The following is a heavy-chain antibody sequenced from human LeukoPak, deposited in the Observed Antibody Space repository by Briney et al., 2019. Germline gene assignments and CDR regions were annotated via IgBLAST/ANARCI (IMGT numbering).Heavy chain of an antibody. CDR3: ARVVGKPYYFDY. Sequence: ASVKVSCKASGYTFTSYDINWVRQATGQGLEWMGWMNANSGNTGYAQKFQGRVTMTRNTSISTAYMELSSPRSEDTAVYYCARVVGKPYYFDYWGQGTLVTVSS. CDR1: GYTFTSYD. V-gene: IGHV1-8*01. J-gene: IGHJ4*02. CDR2: MNANSGNT. D-gene: IGHD1-26*01.